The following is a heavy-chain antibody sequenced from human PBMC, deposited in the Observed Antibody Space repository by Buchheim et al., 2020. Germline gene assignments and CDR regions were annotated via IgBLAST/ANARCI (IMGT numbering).Heavy chain of an antibody. Sequence: QVQLQQWGAGLLKPSETLSLTCAVYGGSFSGYYWSWIRQPPGKGLEWIGEINHSGSTNYNPSLKSRVTISVDTSKNQFSLKLSSVTAADTAVYYCARGLRIAVAGRFFDYWGQGTL. V-gene: IGHV4-34*01. J-gene: IGHJ4*02. CDR1: GGSFSGYY. D-gene: IGHD6-19*01. CDR3: ARGLRIAVAGRFFDY. CDR2: INHSGST.